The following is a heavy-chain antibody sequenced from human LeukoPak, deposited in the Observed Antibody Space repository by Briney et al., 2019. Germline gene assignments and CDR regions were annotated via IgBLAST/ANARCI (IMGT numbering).Heavy chain of an antibody. CDR2: ISGSGGST. V-gene: IGHV3-23*01. D-gene: IGHD2-2*01. J-gene: IGHJ6*03. Sequence: GGSLRLSCAASGFTFSSYAMSWIRQAPGKGLEWVSAISGSGGSTYYADPVKGRFTISRDNSKNTLYLQMNSLRAEDTAVYYCAKSTCSSTSCYQGEVYYYYMDVWGKGTTVTVSS. CDR1: GFTFSSYA. CDR3: AKSTCSSTSCYQGEVYYYYMDV.